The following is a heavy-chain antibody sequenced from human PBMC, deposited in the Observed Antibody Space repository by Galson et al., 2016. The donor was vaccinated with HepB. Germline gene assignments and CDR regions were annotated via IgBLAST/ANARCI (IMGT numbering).Heavy chain of an antibody. CDR3: GKGRMDANFHQYGSAVFDA. V-gene: IGHV3-23*01. Sequence: SLRLSCAASGFTFSNYVMSWIRQAPGKGLEWVSAIDDSSSSTYYADSVKGRFTIFRDNSQNTLFLQMNSLRAEDTAMYYCGKGRMDANFHQYGSAVFDAWGKGALLTVSS. CDR1: GFTFSNYV. CDR2: IDDSSSST. J-gene: IGHJ5*02. D-gene: IGHD3-10*01.